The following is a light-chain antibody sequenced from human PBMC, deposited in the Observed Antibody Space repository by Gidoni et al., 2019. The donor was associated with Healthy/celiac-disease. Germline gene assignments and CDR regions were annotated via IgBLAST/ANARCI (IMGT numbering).Light chain of an antibody. CDR2: AAS. Sequence: IQLTQSPSSVAASVGDRGTITFRASQGISSWLAWYQQKPGKAPKLLIYAASSVQSGVPSRCSGSGAGTDFTITISSLQPEEFVTYYCQQANSFPLTFGGGTKVEIK. V-gene: IGKV1-12*01. CDR1: QGISSW. J-gene: IGKJ4*01. CDR3: QQANSFPLT.